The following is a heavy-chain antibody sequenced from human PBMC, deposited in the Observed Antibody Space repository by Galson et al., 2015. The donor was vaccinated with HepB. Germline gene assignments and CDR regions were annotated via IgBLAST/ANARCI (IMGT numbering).Heavy chain of an antibody. J-gene: IGHJ4*02. CDR3: AKVAILGVTPHYFDY. CDR2: IGGSGGST. Sequence: LRLSCAASGFIFTRYAISWVRQAPGKGLEWVSSIGGSGGSTYYADSVKGRFTFSRDNSKNTVYLQMNSLRVEDTAVYYCAKVAILGVTPHYFDYWGQGTRVTVSS. CDR1: GFIFTRYA. D-gene: IGHD2-21*02. V-gene: IGHV3-23*01.